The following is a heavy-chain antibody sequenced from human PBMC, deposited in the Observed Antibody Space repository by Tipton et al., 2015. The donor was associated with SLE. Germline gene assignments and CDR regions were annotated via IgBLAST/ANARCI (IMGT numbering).Heavy chain of an antibody. CDR2: ISGGSSYI. D-gene: IGHD7-27*01. Sequence: SLRLSCAASGFSFSDYNMNWVRQAPGKGLEGISYISGGSSYIYYADSVKGRFTISRDNAKNSVFLQMNSLRVEDTGVYYCARGRTGEWGQGTLVTVSS. V-gene: IGHV3-21*03. CDR3: ARGRTGE. J-gene: IGHJ4*02. CDR1: GFSFSDYN.